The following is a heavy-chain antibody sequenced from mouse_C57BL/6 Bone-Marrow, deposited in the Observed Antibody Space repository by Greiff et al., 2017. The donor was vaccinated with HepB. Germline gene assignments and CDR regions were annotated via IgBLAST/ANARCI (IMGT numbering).Heavy chain of an antibody. CDR3: ARRAYASCGFAY. CDR2: ISSGGSYT. V-gene: IGHV5-6*02. Sequence: DVKLVESGGDLVKPGGSLKLSCAASGFTFSSYGMSWVRQTPDKRLEWVATISSGGSYTYYPDSVKGRFTISRDNATNTLYLQMSRMKSEDTAMYYCARRAYASCGFAYWGRGTLVTVSA. CDR1: GFTFSSYG. J-gene: IGHJ3*01. D-gene: IGHD1-1*01.